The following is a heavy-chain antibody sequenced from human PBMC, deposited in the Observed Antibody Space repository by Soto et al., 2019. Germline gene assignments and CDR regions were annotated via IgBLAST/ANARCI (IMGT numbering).Heavy chain of an antibody. Sequence: GGSLRLSCAASGFNFDDYYMSWIRQAPGKGLEWVADINSDGTTTHYADSVKGRFTISRDNAKKSVYLQMISLRVDDTAVYYCSRDAWGGPSGQGTMVTVSS. V-gene: IGHV3-11*01. CDR3: SRDAWGGP. J-gene: IGHJ5*02. CDR1: GFNFDDYY. CDR2: INSDGTTT. D-gene: IGHD3-10*01.